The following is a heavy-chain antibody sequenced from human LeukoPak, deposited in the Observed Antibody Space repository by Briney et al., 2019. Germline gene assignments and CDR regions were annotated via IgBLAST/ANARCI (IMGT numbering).Heavy chain of an antibody. J-gene: IGHJ4*02. CDR2: IIPIFGTA. CDR1: GFTFSSYA. Sequence: GGSLRLSCAASGFTFSSYAISWVRQAPGQGLEWMGGIIPIFGTAKYAQKFQGRVTITADTSTSTAYMELSSLRSEDTAVYYCARAGWLQYYYFDYWGQGTLVTVSS. V-gene: IGHV1-69*06. D-gene: IGHD5-24*01. CDR3: ARAGWLQYYYFDY.